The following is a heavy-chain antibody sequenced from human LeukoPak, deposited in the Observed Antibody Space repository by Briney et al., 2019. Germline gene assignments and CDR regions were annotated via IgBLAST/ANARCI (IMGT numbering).Heavy chain of an antibody. J-gene: IGHJ4*02. Sequence: GGSLRLSCAASGFTFSSYGMHWVRQAPGKGLEWVAVIWYDGGNKYYADSVKGRFTISRDNSKNTLYLQMNSLRAEDTAVYYCAKDPGGILTGYLDYWGQGTLVTVSS. CDR2: IWYDGGNK. V-gene: IGHV3-33*06. CDR1: GFTFSSYG. CDR3: AKDPGGILTGYLDY. D-gene: IGHD3-9*01.